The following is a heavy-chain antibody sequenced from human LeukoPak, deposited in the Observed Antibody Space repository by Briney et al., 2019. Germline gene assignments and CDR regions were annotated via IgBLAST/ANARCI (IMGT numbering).Heavy chain of an antibody. D-gene: IGHD5-12*01. CDR2: IYYSGDT. J-gene: IGHJ4*02. CDR3: ARDVAGNTFDY. Sequence: SETLSLTCAVYGGSLSGYYWGWIRQPPGKGLEWLGSIYYSGDTYNNPPLKSRVTISVDTAKSQFSLRLSSVTAADTAVYYCARDVAGNTFDYWGQGTLVTVSS. CDR1: GGSLSGYY. V-gene: IGHV4-34*11.